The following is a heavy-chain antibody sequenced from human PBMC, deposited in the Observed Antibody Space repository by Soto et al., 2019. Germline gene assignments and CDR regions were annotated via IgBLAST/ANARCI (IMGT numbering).Heavy chain of an antibody. CDR2: ISSTSSHI. D-gene: IGHD6-25*01. CDR1: EFSFSTYN. Sequence: EVQLVESGGGLVKPGGSLRLSCVASEFSFSTYNMNWVRQAPGKGLEWVSFISSTSSHIHYADSVKGRFTISRDNSKNSLYLQMNSLRAEDTGVYYVAIDPAADGYYGMDVWGQGTTVTVSS. J-gene: IGHJ6*02. V-gene: IGHV3-21*01. CDR3: AIDPAADGYYGMDV.